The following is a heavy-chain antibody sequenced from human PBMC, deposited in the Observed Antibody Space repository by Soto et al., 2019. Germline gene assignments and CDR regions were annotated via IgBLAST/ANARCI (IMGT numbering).Heavy chain of an antibody. J-gene: IGHJ5*02. CDR3: XXXXXXXXYCSGGSCYSDWFDP. CDR1: GYTFTSYA. Sequence: QVQLVQSGAEVKKPGASVKVSCKASGYTFTSYAMHWVRQAPGQRLEWMGWINAGNGNTKYSQKFQGRVTITRDTSASTAYMELSXXXSEXXXXXXXXXXXXXXXYCSGGSCYSDWFDPWSQGTLVTVSS. D-gene: IGHD2-15*01. CDR2: INAGNGNT. V-gene: IGHV1-3*01.